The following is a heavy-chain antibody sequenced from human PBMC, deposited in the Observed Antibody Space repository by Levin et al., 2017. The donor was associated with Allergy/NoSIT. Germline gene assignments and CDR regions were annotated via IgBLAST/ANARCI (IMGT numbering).Heavy chain of an antibody. CDR1: GFTFSSYW. Sequence: GGSLRLSCAASGFTFSSYWFHWVRQAPGKGLVWVSRINSDGSSTVHADSVKGRFTISRDNGKNTLYLQMNSLRVEDTAVYYCARVGGNEINWGQGTLVTVSS. CDR2: INSDGSST. CDR3: ARVGGNEIN. D-gene: IGHD4-23*01. J-gene: IGHJ4*02. V-gene: IGHV3-74*01.